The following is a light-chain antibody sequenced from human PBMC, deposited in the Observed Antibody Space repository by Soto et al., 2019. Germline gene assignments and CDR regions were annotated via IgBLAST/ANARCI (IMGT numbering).Light chain of an antibody. CDR3: QRRQYWPPLP. CDR2: DAS. Sequence: ETVLTQSPATLSLSPGERATLSCRASQSVDIYLAWYQQRPGQAPRLLIYDASNRAPGIPARFSGSGAGTDFLLPLSSLEPEDLAVYYCQRRQYWPPLPFGQGTRLEIK. J-gene: IGKJ5*01. V-gene: IGKV3-11*01. CDR1: QSVDIY.